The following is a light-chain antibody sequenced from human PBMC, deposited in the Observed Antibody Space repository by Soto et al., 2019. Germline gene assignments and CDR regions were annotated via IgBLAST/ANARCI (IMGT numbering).Light chain of an antibody. V-gene: IGKV1-39*01. Sequence: DIQMIQSPSSLSASLGDRDIITCRASHPISSYVNWYQQKPGKAPNLLLSAGFTLQSGVPSRFSGDRSGADYTLIIDRLQREESATCFCQQSYSRPLTFGGGTKV. J-gene: IGKJ4*01. CDR2: AGF. CDR1: HPISSY. CDR3: QQSYSRPLT.